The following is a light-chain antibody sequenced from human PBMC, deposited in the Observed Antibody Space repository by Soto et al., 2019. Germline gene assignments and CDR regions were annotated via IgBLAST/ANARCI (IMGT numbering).Light chain of an antibody. V-gene: IGLV4-60*03. CDR3: ETWDSNTYAV. Sequence: QPVLTQSSSASASLGSSVKLTCTLSSGHSSYIIAWHQQQPGKAPRYLMKLEGSGSYNKGSGVPDRFSGSSSGADRYLTISNLQSEDEADYYCETWDSNTYAVFGGGTQLTVL. CDR1: SGHSSYI. J-gene: IGLJ7*01. CDR2: LEGSGSY.